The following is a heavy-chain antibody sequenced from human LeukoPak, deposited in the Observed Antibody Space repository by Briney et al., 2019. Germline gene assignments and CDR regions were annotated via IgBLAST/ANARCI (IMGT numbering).Heavy chain of an antibody. CDR2: INPNSGGT. D-gene: IGHD6-13*01. CDR1: GYTFTGYY. V-gene: IGHV1-2*02. CDR3: ARDLFGESSSWYSGRVVDWFDP. J-gene: IGHJ5*02. Sequence: ASVKVSCKASGYTFTGYYMHWVRQAPGQGLEWMGWINPNSGGTNYAQKFQGRVTMTRDTSISTAYMELSRLRSDDTAVYYCARDLFGESSSWYSGRVVDWFDPWGQGTLVTVSS.